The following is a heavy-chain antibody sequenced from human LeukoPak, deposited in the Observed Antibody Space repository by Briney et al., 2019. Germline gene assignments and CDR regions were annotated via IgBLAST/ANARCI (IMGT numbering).Heavy chain of an antibody. CDR2: IIPIFDTA. CDR3: ARLGILGYYFDY. V-gene: IGHV1-69*13. CDR1: GDTFSSYG. Sequence: SVKVSCKASGDTFSSYGIGWVRQAPGQGLEWMGGIIPIFDTANYAQKFQGRVTITADESTSTVFMELSSLRSEDTAVYYCARLGILGYYFDYWGQGTLVTVSS. D-gene: IGHD3-16*01. J-gene: IGHJ4*02.